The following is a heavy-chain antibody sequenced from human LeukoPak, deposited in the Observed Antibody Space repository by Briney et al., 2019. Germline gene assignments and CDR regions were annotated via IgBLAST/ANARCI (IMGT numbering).Heavy chain of an antibody. CDR3: ARPEVSDAFDI. CDR2: ISSSGSTI. J-gene: IGHJ3*02. D-gene: IGHD3-16*02. V-gene: IGHV3-11*04. CDR1: GFTFSDYY. Sequence: GGSLRLSCAASGFTFSDYYMSWIRQAPGKGLEWVSYISSSGSTISYADSVKGRFTISRDNAKNSLYLQMNSLRAEDTAVYYCARPEVSDAFDIWGQGTMVTVSS.